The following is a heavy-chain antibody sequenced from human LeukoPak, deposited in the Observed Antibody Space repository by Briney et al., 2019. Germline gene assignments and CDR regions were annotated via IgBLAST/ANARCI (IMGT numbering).Heavy chain of an antibody. J-gene: IGHJ4*02. D-gene: IGHD3-22*01. CDR3: AKWDTYYDSSGYYFY. CDR1: GFTVSNNY. V-gene: IGHV3-66*01. CDR2: IYSGGST. Sequence: GGSLRLSCAASGFTVSNNYMSWVRQAPGKGLEWVSIIYSGGSTYYTDSVKGRFTISRDNSKNTLYLQMNSLRAEDTAVYYCAKWDTYYDSSGYYFYWGQGTLVTVSS.